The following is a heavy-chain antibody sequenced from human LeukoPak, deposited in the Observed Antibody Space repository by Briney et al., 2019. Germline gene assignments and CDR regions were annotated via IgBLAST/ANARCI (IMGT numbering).Heavy chain of an antibody. Sequence: SETLSLTCTVSGASINSYYWHWVRQSPGKGLEWIGYIHTSGSTDYNSSLKSRVTISVDTSKNQFSLRLRSVTAADTAVYYCARTSTANNWFDPWGQGTLVTVSS. CDR1: GASINSYY. J-gene: IGHJ5*02. CDR2: IHTSGST. D-gene: IGHD4-11*01. V-gene: IGHV4-4*08. CDR3: ARTSTANNWFDP.